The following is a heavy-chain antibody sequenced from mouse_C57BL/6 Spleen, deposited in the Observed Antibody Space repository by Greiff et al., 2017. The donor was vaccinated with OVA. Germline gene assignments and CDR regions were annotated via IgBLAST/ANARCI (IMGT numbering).Heavy chain of an antibody. Sequence: QVQLQQPGAELVKPGASVKLSCKASGYTFTSYWMHWVKQRPGQGLEWIGMIHPNSGSTNYNEKFKSKATLTVDKSSSTAYMQLSSLTSEDSAVYYCARSQGYGSSYDDWGQGTTLTVSS. CDR2: IHPNSGST. CDR1: GYTFTSYW. D-gene: IGHD1-1*01. J-gene: IGHJ2*01. CDR3: ARSQGYGSSYDD. V-gene: IGHV1-64*01.